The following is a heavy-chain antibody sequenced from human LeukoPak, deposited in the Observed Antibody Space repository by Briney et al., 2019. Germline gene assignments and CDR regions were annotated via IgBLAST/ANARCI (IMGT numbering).Heavy chain of an antibody. CDR2: IASTGET. D-gene: IGHD3-16*01. CDR3: VRGGEIGLDY. CDR1: GYRFSTSD. J-gene: IGHJ4*02. Sequence: GGSLRLSCAASGYRFSTSDMHWVRQGSGRGLEWVSSIASTGETYYAPSVKGRFTISRENAKNSLYLQMNSLRGGDTAIYHCVRGGEIGLDYWGQGTQVTVSS. V-gene: IGHV3-13*01.